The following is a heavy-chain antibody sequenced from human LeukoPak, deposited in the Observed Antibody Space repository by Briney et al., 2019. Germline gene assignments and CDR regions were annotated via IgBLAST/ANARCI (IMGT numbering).Heavy chain of an antibody. D-gene: IGHD3-22*01. Sequence: GGSLRLSSAASGFTFSNAWMSWVRQVPGKGLDWVGRIKSKTNGGTTDHAAPVKGRFTISRDDSKSTLYLQMNSLKTEDTAVYYCTYYYDSSTYYHVDYWGQGTLVTVSS. V-gene: IGHV3-15*01. CDR3: TYYYDSSTYYHVDY. CDR1: GFTFSNAW. CDR2: IKSKTNGGTT. J-gene: IGHJ4*02.